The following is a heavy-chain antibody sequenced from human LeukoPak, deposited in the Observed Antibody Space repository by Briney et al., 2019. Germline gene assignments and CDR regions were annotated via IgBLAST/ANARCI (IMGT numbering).Heavy chain of an antibody. CDR2: ISWNSGSI. CDR3: AKGRTLVAPDAFDI. J-gene: IGHJ3*02. D-gene: IGHD5-12*01. CDR1: GFTFDDYA. V-gene: IGHV3-9*01. Sequence: TGGSLRLSCAASGFTFDDYAMHWVRQAPGKGLEWVSGISWNSGSIGYADSVKGRFTISRDNAKNSLYLQMNSLRAEDTALYYCAKGRTLVAPDAFDIWGQGAMVTVSS.